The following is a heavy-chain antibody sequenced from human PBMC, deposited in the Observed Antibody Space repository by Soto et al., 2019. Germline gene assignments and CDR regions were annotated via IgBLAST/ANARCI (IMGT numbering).Heavy chain of an antibody. CDR3: VREGRHTAMFSGFDY. CDR1: GFTFSEDA. J-gene: IGHJ4*02. Sequence: QVDLVESGGGVVQPGESLRLSCATSGFTFSEDAMHRVRQAPGKGLEWVAVIWYDGSKKHYADSVKGRFTISRDNSKNTLFLQMNSLTAEDTAVYWCVREGRHTAMFSGFDYWGQGTRVTASS. D-gene: IGHD5-18*01. V-gene: IGHV3-33*01. CDR2: IWYDGSKK.